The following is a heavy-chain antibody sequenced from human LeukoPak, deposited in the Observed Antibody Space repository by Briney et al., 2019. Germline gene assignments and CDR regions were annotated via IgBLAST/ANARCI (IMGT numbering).Heavy chain of an antibody. V-gene: IGHV3-66*01. CDR1: GFTVSNHF. Sequence: GSLRLSCAASGFTVSNHFMSWVRQAPGKGLEWVSVIYSSGKTNYADSVKGRFTISRDNSKNTLYLQMSSLRAEDTAVYYCARGTNIGWYGGYWGQGTLVTVSS. CDR3: ARGTNIGWYGGY. CDR2: IYSSGKT. D-gene: IGHD6-19*01. J-gene: IGHJ4*02.